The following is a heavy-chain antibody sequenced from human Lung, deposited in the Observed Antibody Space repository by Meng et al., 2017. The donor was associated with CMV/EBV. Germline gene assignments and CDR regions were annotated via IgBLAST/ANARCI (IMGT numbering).Heavy chain of an antibody. CDR2: IYYSGST. CDR3: AREPGDFWSGYHGWFDP. J-gene: IGHJ5*02. D-gene: IGHD3-3*01. V-gene: IGHV4-61*01. Sequence: GSLRLSCTVSGGSVSSGSYYWSWIRQPPGKGLEWIGYIYYSGSTNYNPSLKSRVTISVDTSKNQFSLKLSSVTAADTAVYYCAREPGDFWSGYHGWFDPWGQGTLVTVSS. CDR1: GGSVSSGSYY.